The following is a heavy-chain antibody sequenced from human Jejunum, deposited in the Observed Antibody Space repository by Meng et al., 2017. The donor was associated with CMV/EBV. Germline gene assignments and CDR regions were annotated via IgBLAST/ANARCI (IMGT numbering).Heavy chain of an antibody. CDR1: GYTFTTNG. V-gene: IGHV1-18*01. Sequence: QVQLVQSGAEVKKPGASVKVSCKASGYTFTTNGISWVRQAPGQGLDWMGWISAYNGDTIHAQKYQDRVTMTTDASTSTAYIEVRILRSDDTAVYYCGRVRYGVGETTVDYWGQGTLVTVSS. CDR2: ISAYNGDT. D-gene: IGHD1-26*01. CDR3: GRVRYGVGETTVDY. J-gene: IGHJ4*02.